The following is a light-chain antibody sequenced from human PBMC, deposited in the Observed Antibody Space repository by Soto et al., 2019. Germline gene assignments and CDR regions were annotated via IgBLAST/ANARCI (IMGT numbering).Light chain of an antibody. J-gene: IGKJ1*01. CDR1: QDISNY. Sequence: DIQMTQSPSSLSASVGDRVTITCQASQDISNYLNWYQQKPGKAPKLLIYDASNLETGVPSRFSGSGSGTEFTLTISSLQPDDFAVYYCQQYGSSGTFGQGTKVDIK. CDR2: DAS. CDR3: QQYGSSGT. V-gene: IGKV1-33*01.